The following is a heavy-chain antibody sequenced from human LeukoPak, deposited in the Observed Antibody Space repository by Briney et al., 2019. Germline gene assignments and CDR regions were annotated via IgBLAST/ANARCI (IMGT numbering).Heavy chain of an antibody. CDR3: AKDRMGFGELPYYFDY. J-gene: IGHJ4*02. V-gene: IGHV3-30*02. Sequence: LPGGSLRLXCAASGFTFSSYGMHWVRQAPGKGLEWVAFIRYDGSNTYYADSVKGRFTISRDNSKNTLYLQMNSLRAEDTAVYYCAKDRMGFGELPYYFDYWGQGTLVTVSS. CDR2: IRYDGSNT. D-gene: IGHD3-10*01. CDR1: GFTFSSYG.